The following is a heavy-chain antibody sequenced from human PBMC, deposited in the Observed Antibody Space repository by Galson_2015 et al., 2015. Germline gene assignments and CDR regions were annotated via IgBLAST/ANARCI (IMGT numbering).Heavy chain of an antibody. J-gene: IGHJ5*02. Sequence: QSGAKVKKPGESLKISCKGSGYSFTTYWIAWVRQMPGKGLEWMGIIYPGDSDTRYSPSFQGQVTISADKSISTAYLQWRSLKASDTAIYYCARRGSSSDYFDPWGQATLVPVSS. CDR1: GYSFTTYW. CDR2: IYPGDSDT. CDR3: ARRGSSSDYFDP. V-gene: IGHV5-51*01. D-gene: IGHD6-13*01.